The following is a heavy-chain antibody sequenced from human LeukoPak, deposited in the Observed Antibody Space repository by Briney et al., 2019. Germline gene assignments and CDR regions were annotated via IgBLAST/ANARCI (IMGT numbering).Heavy chain of an antibody. CDR1: GFTFSSYA. CDR3: ARDASMATIDY. Sequence: GGSLRLSCAASGFTFSSYAMHWVRQAPGKGLEWVAVISYDGGNKYYADSVKGRFTISRDNAKNSLYLQMNSLRAEDTAVYYCARDASMATIDYWGQGTLVTVSS. D-gene: IGHD5-24*01. J-gene: IGHJ4*02. V-gene: IGHV3-30-3*01. CDR2: ISYDGGNK.